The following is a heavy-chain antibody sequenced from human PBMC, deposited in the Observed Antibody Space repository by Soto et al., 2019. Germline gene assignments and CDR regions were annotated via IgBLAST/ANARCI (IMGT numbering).Heavy chain of an antibody. D-gene: IGHD6-13*01. J-gene: IGHJ3*02. CDR3: AIVYSSSWYRAFDI. CDR1: GGSFSGYY. CDR2: INHSGST. Sequence: SETLSLTCAVYGGSFSGYYWSWIRQPPGKGLEWIGEINHSGSTNYNPSLKSRVTISVDTSKNQFSLKLSSVTAADTAVYYCAIVYSSSWYRAFDIWGQGTMVTVSS. V-gene: IGHV4-34*01.